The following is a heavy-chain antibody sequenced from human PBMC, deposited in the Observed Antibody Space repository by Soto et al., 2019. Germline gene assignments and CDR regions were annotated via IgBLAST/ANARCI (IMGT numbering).Heavy chain of an antibody. CDR2: IYYSGST. CDR1: GGSISSSSYY. D-gene: IGHD4-17*01. CDR3: ARASTTVTALDY. V-gene: IGHV4-39*07. J-gene: IGHJ4*02. Sequence: SETLSLTCTVSGGSISSSSYYWGWIRQPPGKGLEWIGSIYYSGSTYYNPSLKSRVTISVDTSKNQFSLKLSSVTAADTAVYYCARASTTVTALDYWGKGTLVTVSS.